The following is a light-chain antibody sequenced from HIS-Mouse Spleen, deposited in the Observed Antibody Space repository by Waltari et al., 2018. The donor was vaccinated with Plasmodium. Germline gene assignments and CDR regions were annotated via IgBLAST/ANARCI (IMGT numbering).Light chain of an antibody. J-gene: IGLJ3*02. CDR1: SDINVGSYN. CDR3: MIWPSNASGV. Sequence: QPVLTQPPSSSASPGESARLTCTLPSDINVGSYNIYWYQQKQGSPPRYLLYYYSDSDKVQGSGVPSRFSGSKDASANTGILLISGLQSEDEADYYCMIWPSNASGVFGGGTKLTVL. CDR2: YYSDSDK. V-gene: IGLV5-37*01.